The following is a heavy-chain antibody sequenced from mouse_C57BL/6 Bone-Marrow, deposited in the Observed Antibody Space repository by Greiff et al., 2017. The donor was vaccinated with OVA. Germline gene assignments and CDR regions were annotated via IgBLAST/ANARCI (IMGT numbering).Heavy chain of an antibody. D-gene: IGHD2-1*01. CDR1: GFTFSSYG. J-gene: IGHJ2*01. CDR2: ISSGGSYT. Sequence: DVMLVESGGDLVKPGGSLKLSCAASGFTFSSYGMSWVRPTPDKRLEWVATISSGGSYTYYPDSVKGRFTISRDNAKNTLYLQMSSLKSEDTAMYYCARHLLWYNVGFDYWGQGTTLTVSA. V-gene: IGHV5-6*02. CDR3: ARHLLWYNVGFDY.